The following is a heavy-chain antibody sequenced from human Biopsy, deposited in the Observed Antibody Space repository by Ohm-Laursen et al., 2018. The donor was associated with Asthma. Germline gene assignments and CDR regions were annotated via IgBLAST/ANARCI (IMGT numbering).Heavy chain of an antibody. Sequence: PGTLSLTCSLSSGSGGYMRSGNYYWGWIRQPPGKGLEWIGSIYYSGTTYYNPSLESRVTVSADTSKNQFSLKRTSATAADTAVYYCVRGSSSWHHGPFHYYYGLDVWGQGTTATVSS. J-gene: IGHJ6*02. D-gene: IGHD6-13*01. V-gene: IGHV4-39*01. CDR2: IYYSGTT. CDR3: VRGSSSWHHGPFHYYYGLDV. CDR1: SGSGGYMRSGNYY.